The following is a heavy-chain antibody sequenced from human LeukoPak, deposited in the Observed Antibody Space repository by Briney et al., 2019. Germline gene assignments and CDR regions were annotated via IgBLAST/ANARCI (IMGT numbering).Heavy chain of an antibody. Sequence: ASVKVSCKASGYTFTSYDINWVRQAPGQGLEWMGWINPNSGGTNYAQKFQGRVTMTRDTSISTAYMELSRLRSDDTAVYYCARDLADYDILTGYYNANWFDPWGQGTLVTVSS. CDR2: INPNSGGT. D-gene: IGHD3-9*01. V-gene: IGHV1-2*02. J-gene: IGHJ5*02. CDR1: GYTFTSYD. CDR3: ARDLADYDILTGYYNANWFDP.